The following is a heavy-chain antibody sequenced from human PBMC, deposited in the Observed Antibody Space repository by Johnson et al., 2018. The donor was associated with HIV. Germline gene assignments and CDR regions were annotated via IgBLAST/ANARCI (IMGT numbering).Heavy chain of an antibody. CDR1: GFTFSSYG. CDR3: AKDVGNYWPDAFDI. V-gene: IGHV3-30*18. Sequence: QVQLVECGGGVVQPGRSLRLSCAASGFTFSSYGMHWVRQAPGKGLEWVAVISYDGKNKYYVDSVKGRFTISRDNSKNTLYRQMNSLRDEDTALYYCAKDVGNYWPDAFDIWGQGTMVTVSS. J-gene: IGHJ3*02. D-gene: IGHD3-22*01. CDR2: ISYDGKNK.